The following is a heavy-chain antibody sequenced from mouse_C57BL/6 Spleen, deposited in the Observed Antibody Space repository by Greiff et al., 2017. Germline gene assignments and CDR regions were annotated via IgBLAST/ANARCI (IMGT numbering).Heavy chain of an antibody. CDR2: IHPNSGST. D-gene: IGHD2-4*01. V-gene: IGHV1-64*01. CDR3: ARSRDYDYDWGDY. J-gene: IGHJ2*01. CDR1: GYTFTSYW. Sequence: QVQLQQPGAELVKPGASVKLSCKASGYTFTSYWMHWVKQRPGQGLEWIGMIHPNSGSTNYNEKFKSKATLTVDKSSSTAYMQLSSLTSEDSAVYDCARSRDYDYDWGDYWGQGTTLTVSS.